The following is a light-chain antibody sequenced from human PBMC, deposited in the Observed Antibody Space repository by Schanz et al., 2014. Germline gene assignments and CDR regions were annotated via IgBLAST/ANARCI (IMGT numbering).Light chain of an antibody. CDR3: GAWDISLGAV. CDR2: DNN. CDR1: RSNIGSNS. V-gene: IGLV1-51*01. J-gene: IGLJ2*01. Sequence: QSVLAQPPSASETPGQRVSISCSGGRSNIGSNSVNWYQQLPGAAPKLLIYDNNKRPSGFPDRFSGSKSGTSATLGITGLQTGDEADYYCGAWDISLGAVFGGGTKLTVL.